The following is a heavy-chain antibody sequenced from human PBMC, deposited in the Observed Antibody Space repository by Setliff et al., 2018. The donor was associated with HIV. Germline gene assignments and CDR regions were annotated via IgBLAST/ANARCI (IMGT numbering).Heavy chain of an antibody. V-gene: IGHV3-30*02. CDR2: IGQDGSST. J-gene: IGHJ4*02. D-gene: IGHD3-22*01. CDR1: RFDFNNYW. CDR3: AKDRYYDSSGSPFDY. Sequence: PGGSLRLSCAASRFDFNNYWMCWVRQAPGKGLEWVANIGQDGSSTRYADSVKGRFTISRDNSKNTLYLQMNSLRAKDTAVYYCAKDRYYDSSGSPFDYWGQGTLVTVSS.